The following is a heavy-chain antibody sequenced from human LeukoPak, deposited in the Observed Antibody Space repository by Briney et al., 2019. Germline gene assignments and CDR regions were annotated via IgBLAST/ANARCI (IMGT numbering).Heavy chain of an antibody. CDR2: ISYDGSNK. V-gene: IGHV3-30*03. D-gene: IGHD6-6*01. CDR1: GFTFSSYG. CDR3: ARVNRQLALYYFDY. Sequence: GGSLRLSCAASGFTFSSYGMHWVRQAPGKGLEWVAVISYDGSNKYYADSVKGRFTISRDNSKNTLYLQMNSLRAEDTAVYYCARVNRQLALYYFDYWGQGTLVTVSS. J-gene: IGHJ4*02.